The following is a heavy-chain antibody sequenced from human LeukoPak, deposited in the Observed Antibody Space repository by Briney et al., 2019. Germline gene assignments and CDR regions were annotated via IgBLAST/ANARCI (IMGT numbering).Heavy chain of an antibody. Sequence: GGSLRLSCAASGFTFSNHWMHWVRKAPGEGLEWVSRIDNDGYNTIYADSVKARFTASRDNAKNTLYLQMNSLRAEDTAVYYCARDRPHNWFDPWGQGTLVTVSS. V-gene: IGHV3-74*01. CDR2: IDNDGYNT. CDR3: ARDRPHNWFDP. CDR1: GFTFSNHW. J-gene: IGHJ5*02.